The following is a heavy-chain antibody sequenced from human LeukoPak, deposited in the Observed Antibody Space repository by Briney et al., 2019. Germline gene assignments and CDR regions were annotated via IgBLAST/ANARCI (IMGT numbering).Heavy chain of an antibody. CDR1: GLTFSNYA. CDR3: SKDPNGDYVGAFDM. V-gene: IGHV3-23*01. CDR2: ITVSGGTT. J-gene: IGHJ3*02. Sequence: GGSLRLSCAASGLTFSNYAMTWVRQAPGKGLEWVSSITVSGGTTYYADPVKGRFSISRDNSRNTLFLHMNSLRADDTAVYYCSKDPNGDYVGAFDMWGPGTMVTVSS. D-gene: IGHD4-17*01.